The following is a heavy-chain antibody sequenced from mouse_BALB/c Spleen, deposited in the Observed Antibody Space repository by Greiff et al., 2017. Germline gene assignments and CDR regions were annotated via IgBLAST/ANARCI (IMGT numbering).Heavy chain of an antibody. D-gene: IGHD1-1*01. CDR3: ALIYYYGSSYDDV. CDR2: IDPANGNT. CDR1: GFNIKDTY. V-gene: IGHV14-3*02. Sequence: EVQLQQSGAELVKPGASVKLSCTASGFNIKDTYMHWVKQRPEQGLEWIGRIDPANGNTKYDPKFQGKATITADTSSNTAYLQLSSLTSEDTAVYYCALIYYYGSSYDDVWGAGTTVTVSS. J-gene: IGHJ1*01.